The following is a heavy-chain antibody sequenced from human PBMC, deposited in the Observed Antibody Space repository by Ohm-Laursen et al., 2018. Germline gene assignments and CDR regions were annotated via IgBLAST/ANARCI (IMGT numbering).Heavy chain of an antibody. V-gene: IGHV4-59*08. D-gene: IGHD7-27*01. Sequence: SDTLSLTCTVSGGSISSYYWSWIRQPPGKGLEWIGYIYYSGSTNYNPSLKSRVTISVDTSKNQFSLKLSSVTAADTAVYYCARRETGRLPRFDCWGQGTLVTVSS. CDR2: IYYSGST. J-gene: IGHJ4*02. CDR1: GGSISSYY. CDR3: ARRETGRLPRFDC.